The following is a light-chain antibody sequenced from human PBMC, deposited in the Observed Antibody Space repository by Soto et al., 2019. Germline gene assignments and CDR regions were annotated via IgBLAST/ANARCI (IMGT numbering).Light chain of an antibody. CDR3: QQYTNWPLT. V-gene: IGKV3-15*01. J-gene: IGKJ4*01. Sequence: EIVLTQSPATLSVSPGERATLSCRASHIVSNNLAWYQQKPGQAPRLLIYDASTRGTGIPARFSGSGSGTEFTLTISSLQSEDFAVYYCQQYTNWPLTFGGGNKVESK. CDR1: HIVSNN. CDR2: DAS.